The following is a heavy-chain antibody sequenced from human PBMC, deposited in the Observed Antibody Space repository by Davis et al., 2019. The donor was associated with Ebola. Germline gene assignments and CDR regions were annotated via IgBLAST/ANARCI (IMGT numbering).Heavy chain of an antibody. J-gene: IGHJ4*02. D-gene: IGHD3-22*01. CDR3: AGGRQVGYDSSGYYRIYFDY. CDR1: EFTFSDYY. V-gene: IGHV3-69-1*01. CDR2: ISDTNAI. Sequence: PGGSLRLSCAASEFTFSDYYMTWIRQAPGKGLEWISFISDTNAIYSADSVKGRFTISRDNAKNSLYLQMNSLRAEETAVYYCAGGRQVGYDSSGYYRIYFDYWGQGTLVTVSS.